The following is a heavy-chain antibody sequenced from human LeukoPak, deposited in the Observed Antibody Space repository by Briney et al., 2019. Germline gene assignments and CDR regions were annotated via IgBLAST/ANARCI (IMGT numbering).Heavy chain of an antibody. CDR3: VRVERYYDSSGYPDAFDV. Sequence: GGSLKLSCVASGFTFSSYWMHWVRQAPGKGLVWVSRINTDGSTTNYADSVKGRFTISRDNAKNTLYLQMNSLRAEDTAAYYCVRVERYYDSSGYPDAFDVWGQGTMVTVSS. CDR2: INTDGSTT. D-gene: IGHD3-22*01. CDR1: GFTFSSYW. V-gene: IGHV3-74*01. J-gene: IGHJ3*01.